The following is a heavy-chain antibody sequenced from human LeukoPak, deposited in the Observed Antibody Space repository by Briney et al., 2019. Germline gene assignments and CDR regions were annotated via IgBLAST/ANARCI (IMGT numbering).Heavy chain of an antibody. V-gene: IGHV4-59*12. Sequence: SETLSLTCTVSGGSISSYYWSWIRQPPGKGLEWIGYIYYSGSTNYNPSLKSRVTMSVDTSKNQFSLKLSSVTAADTAVYYCARVGATRGYYYYYCMDVWGKGTTVTVSS. J-gene: IGHJ6*03. D-gene: IGHD1-1*01. CDR1: GGSISSYY. CDR2: IYYSGST. CDR3: ARVGATRGYYYYYCMDV.